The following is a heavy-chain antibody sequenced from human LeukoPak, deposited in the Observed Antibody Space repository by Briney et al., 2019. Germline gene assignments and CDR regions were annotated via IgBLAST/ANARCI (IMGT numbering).Heavy chain of an antibody. V-gene: IGHV4-34*01. J-gene: IGHJ5*02. Sequence: KPSVTLSLTCAVHGGSFSGYYWSWIRQPPGKGLEGIGEINHSGSTNYNPSLKRRVTISVDTSKNQFSLKLSSVTAADTAVYYCAREKRITMVRGVINWFDPWGQGTLVTVSS. CDR2: INHSGST. D-gene: IGHD3-10*01. CDR3: AREKRITMVRGVINWFDP. CDR1: GGSFSGYY.